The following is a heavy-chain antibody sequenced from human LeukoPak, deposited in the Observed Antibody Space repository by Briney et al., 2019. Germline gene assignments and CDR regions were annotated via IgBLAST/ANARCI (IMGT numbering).Heavy chain of an antibody. D-gene: IGHD6-19*01. Sequence: ASVKVSCKASGYTFTGYYMHWVRQATGHGLEWMGWINPNSGGTNYAQKFQGWVTMTRDTSISTAYMELSRLRSDDTAVYYCARGRGTYSSGWAFDYWGQGTLVTVSS. CDR3: ARGRGTYSSGWAFDY. V-gene: IGHV1-2*04. CDR2: INPNSGGT. CDR1: GYTFTGYY. J-gene: IGHJ4*02.